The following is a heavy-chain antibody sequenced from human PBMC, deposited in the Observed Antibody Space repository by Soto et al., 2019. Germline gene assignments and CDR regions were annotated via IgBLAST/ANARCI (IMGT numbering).Heavy chain of an antibody. J-gene: IGHJ6*02. CDR1: GYTFTSYY. V-gene: IGHV1-46*01. CDR3: AREAGLRFLEWLFRAYYYYGMDV. Sequence: ASVKVSCKASGYTFTSYYMHWVRQAPGQGLEWMGIINPSGGSTSYAQKFQGRVTMTRDTSTSTVYMELSSLRSEDTAVYYCAREAGLRFLEWLFRAYYYYGMDVWGQGTTVTVSS. D-gene: IGHD3-3*01. CDR2: INPSGGST.